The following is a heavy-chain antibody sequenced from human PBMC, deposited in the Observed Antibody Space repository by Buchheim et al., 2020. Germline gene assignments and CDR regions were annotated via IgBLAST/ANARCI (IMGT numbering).Heavy chain of an antibody. CDR3: AKGPYGDNARLSRYFDY. V-gene: IGHV3-23*01. CDR1: GFTFTNYA. CDR2: FSDSGGST. D-gene: IGHD4-17*01. J-gene: IGHJ4*02. Sequence: EVQLLESGGGSVQPGGSLRLSCAASGFTFTNYAMSWVRQAPGKGLEWVSGFSDSGGSTYYADSVKGQSTISRENSKNMLYLQMNSLRADDTAIYYCAKGPYGDNARLSRYFDYWGQGTL.